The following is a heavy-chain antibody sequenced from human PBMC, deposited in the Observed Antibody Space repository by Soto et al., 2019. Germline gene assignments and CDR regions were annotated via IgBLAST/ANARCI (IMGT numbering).Heavy chain of an antibody. CDR3: VKNTEDLDLYYFEF. J-gene: IGHJ4*02. CDR2: INGLGGDA. CDR1: VCRFSNYA. D-gene: IGHD1-1*01. V-gene: IGHV3-23*01. Sequence: VGSLRLSCASSVCRFSNYAMTCVRHSPGKGLEWVSAINGLGGDAFYADSVRGRFTISRDDSKSTLYLQMNSLRVEDTALYYCVKNTEDLDLYYFEFWGQGTLVSVSS.